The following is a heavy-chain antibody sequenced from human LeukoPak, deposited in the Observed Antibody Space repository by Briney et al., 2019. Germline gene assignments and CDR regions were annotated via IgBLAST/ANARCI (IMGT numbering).Heavy chain of an antibody. D-gene: IGHD2-21*02. CDR3: ARAYCGGGCYCDY. V-gene: IGHV3-23*01. CDR1: GFTFSSYA. J-gene: IGHJ4*02. Sequence: GGSLRLSCAASGFTFSSYAMSWVRQAPGKGLEWVSAISGSGGSTYYADSVKGRFTISRDNAKNSLYLQMNSLRAEDTAVYYCARAYCGGGCYCDYWGQGTLVTVSS. CDR2: ISGSGGST.